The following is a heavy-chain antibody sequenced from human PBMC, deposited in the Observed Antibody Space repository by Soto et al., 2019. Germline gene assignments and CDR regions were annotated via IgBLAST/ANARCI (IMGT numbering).Heavy chain of an antibody. CDR2: ISGSGGST. V-gene: IGHV3-23*01. Sequence: PGGSLRLSCAASGFTFSSYAMSWVRQAPGKGLEWVSVISGSGGSTYYAESVKGRFTISRDNSKDTLYLQMNSLRAEDTAVYYCAKRTSGWYFDYWGQGTLVTVSS. J-gene: IGHJ4*02. D-gene: IGHD6-19*01. CDR3: AKRTSGWYFDY. CDR1: GFTFSSYA.